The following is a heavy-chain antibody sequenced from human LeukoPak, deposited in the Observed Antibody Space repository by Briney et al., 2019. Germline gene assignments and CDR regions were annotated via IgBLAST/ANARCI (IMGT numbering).Heavy chain of an antibody. Sequence: SGPALVKPTQTLTLTCTFSGFSLSTSGMCVSWIRQPPGKALEWLARIDWDDDKYYSTSLKTRLTISKDTSKNQVVLTMTNMDPVDTATYYCARITYYFGSGTYYNSGPIDSWGQGTLVTVSS. CDR3: ARITYYFGSGTYYNSGPIDS. CDR2: IDWDDDK. V-gene: IGHV2-70*11. D-gene: IGHD3-10*01. J-gene: IGHJ4*02. CDR1: GFSLSTSGMC.